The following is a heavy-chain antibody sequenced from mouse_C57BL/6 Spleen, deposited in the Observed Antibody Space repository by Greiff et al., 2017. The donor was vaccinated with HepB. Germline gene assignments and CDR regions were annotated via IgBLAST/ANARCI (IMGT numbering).Heavy chain of an antibody. CDR3: ARHGSSYDYAMDY. CDR2: IGSGSSTI. J-gene: IGHJ4*01. V-gene: IGHV5-17*01. Sequence: EVKLEESGGGLVKPGGSLKLSCAASGFTFSDYGMHWVRQAPEKGLEWVAYIGSGSSTIYYADTVKGRFTISRDNAKNTLFLQMTSLRSEDTAMYYCARHGSSYDYAMDYWGQGTSVTVSS. D-gene: IGHD1-1*01. CDR1: GFTFSDYG.